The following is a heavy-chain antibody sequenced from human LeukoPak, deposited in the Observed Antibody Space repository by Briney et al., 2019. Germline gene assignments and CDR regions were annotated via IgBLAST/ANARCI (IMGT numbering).Heavy chain of an antibody. Sequence: PGGSLRLSCAASGFTFSSYGMYWVRQAPGKGLEWVAVIWFDGSNKYYADSVKGRFTISRDNSRSTLYLQMNSLRPEDTAIYYCAREGYYGSGSPPSLYFDYWGQGTLVTVSS. J-gene: IGHJ4*02. CDR1: GFTFSSYG. D-gene: IGHD3-10*01. CDR2: IWFDGSNK. CDR3: AREGYYGSGSPPSLYFDY. V-gene: IGHV3-33*07.